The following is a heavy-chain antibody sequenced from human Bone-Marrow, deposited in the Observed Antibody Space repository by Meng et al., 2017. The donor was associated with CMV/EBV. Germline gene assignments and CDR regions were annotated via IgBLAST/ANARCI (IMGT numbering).Heavy chain of an antibody. CDR1: GGSINSYY. J-gene: IGHJ4*02. V-gene: IGHV4-59*01. CDR3: ARGGYSSSSVETA. Sequence: SETLSLTCTVSGGSINSYYWSWIRQPPGKGLEWIGYIYYSGGTNYNPSLESRVTISVDTSKNQFSLKLTSVTAADTAVYYCARGGYSSSSVETAWGQGTLVTFSS. D-gene: IGHD6-6*01. CDR2: IYYSGGT.